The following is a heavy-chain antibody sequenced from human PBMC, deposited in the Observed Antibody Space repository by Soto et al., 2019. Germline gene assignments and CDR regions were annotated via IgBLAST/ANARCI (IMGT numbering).Heavy chain of an antibody. CDR2: TYYRSKWYY. CDR1: GDSVSSNSAG. V-gene: IGHV6-1*01. CDR3: ARGEQYSGRIFDY. J-gene: IGHJ4*01. Sequence: QVQLQQSGPGLVKPSQTLSLTCAITGDSVSSNSAGWSWVRQSPSRGLEWLGRTYYRSKWYYEYAVSVRGRITINPDTFKIQYSLQLNSVTPDDTAVYFFARGEQYSGRIFDYWGQGTLVTVSS. D-gene: IGHD1-26*01.